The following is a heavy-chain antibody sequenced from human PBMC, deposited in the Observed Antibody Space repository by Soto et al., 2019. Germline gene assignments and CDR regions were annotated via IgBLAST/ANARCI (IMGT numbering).Heavy chain of an antibody. CDR1: GGSIIGSGFH. CDR2: IYYSGTA. V-gene: IGHV4-39*01. J-gene: IGHJ5*02. D-gene: IGHD2-8*01. Sequence: SETLSLTCTVSGGSIIGSGFHWAWIRQPPGKGLEWIGSIYYSGTANYSPSLKSRLAIDVDTSKNQFSLRLSSVTAADTAVYYCARRGYCTNGVCYTNWFDPWGQGTLVTVSS. CDR3: ARRGYCTNGVCYTNWFDP.